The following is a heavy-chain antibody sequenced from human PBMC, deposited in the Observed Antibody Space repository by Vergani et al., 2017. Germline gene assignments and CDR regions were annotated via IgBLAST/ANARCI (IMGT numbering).Heavy chain of an antibody. V-gene: IGHV4-34*01. CDR2: INHSGST. D-gene: IGHD6-25*01. CDR1: GGSFSGYY. J-gene: IGHJ6*02. CDR3: ARQRIAARTYYYYGMDV. Sequence: QVQLQQWGAGLLKPSETLSLTCAVYGGSFSGYYWSWIRQPPGKGLEWIGEINHSGSTNYNPSLKSRVTISVDTSKNHFSLKLSSVTAADTAVYYCARQRIAARTYYYYGMDVWGQGTTVTVSS.